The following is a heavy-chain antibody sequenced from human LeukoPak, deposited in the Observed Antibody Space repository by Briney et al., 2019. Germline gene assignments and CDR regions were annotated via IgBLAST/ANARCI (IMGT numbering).Heavy chain of an antibody. CDR2: IYNSGIT. V-gene: IGHV4-59*01. CDR1: GGSISHYY. Sequence: PSETLSLTCTVSGGSISHYYWTWIRQPPGKGLEWIGCIYNSGITNYNPSLKSRVTISVDTSKNQFSLKLSSVTTADTAVYYCARAPPAGPYYYGSGSYGDFDYWGQGTLVTVSS. D-gene: IGHD3-10*01. J-gene: IGHJ4*02. CDR3: ARAPPAGPYYYGSGSYGDFDY.